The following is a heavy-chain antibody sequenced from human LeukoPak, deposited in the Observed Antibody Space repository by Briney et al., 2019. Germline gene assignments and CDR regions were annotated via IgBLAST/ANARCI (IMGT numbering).Heavy chain of an antibody. J-gene: IGHJ3*02. CDR2: INPNSGGT. V-gene: IGHV1-2*02. CDR1: GYTFTGYG. CDR3: AGIVGATFGAFDI. D-gene: IGHD1-26*01. Sequence: ASVKVSCKASGYTFTGYGISWVRQAPGQGLEWMGWINPNSGGTNYAQKFQGRVTMTRDTSISTAYMELSRLRSDDTAVYYCAGIVGATFGAFDIWGQGTMVTVSS.